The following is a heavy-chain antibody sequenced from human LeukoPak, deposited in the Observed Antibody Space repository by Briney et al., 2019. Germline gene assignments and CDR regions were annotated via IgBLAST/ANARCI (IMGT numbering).Heavy chain of an antibody. CDR3: ARDAPSGEAAAGTFDY. J-gene: IGHJ4*02. Sequence: GSLRLSCTASGFTFNTYSMNWVRLAPGKGLEWVASISDRGSYIYYADSVKGRFTISRDNAKNSLYLQMNSLRADDTAIYYCARDAPSGEAAAGTFDYWGQGTLVTVSS. CDR2: ISDRGSYI. CDR1: GFTFNTYS. D-gene: IGHD6-13*01. V-gene: IGHV3-21*01.